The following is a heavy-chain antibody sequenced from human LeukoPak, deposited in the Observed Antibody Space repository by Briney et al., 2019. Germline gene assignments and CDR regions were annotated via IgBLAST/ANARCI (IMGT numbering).Heavy chain of an antibody. CDR1: RLSLSSHY. J-gene: IGHJ3*01. Sequence: SETLSLPCTLSRLSLSSHYWSWIRQPPGKGLEWIGYVYYSGCTDYNPSLKSRVTISLDTSNNQFSLKLSSVTAADSSVYYCARPMVRGVNDALDYWGQGTMVTVSS. V-gene: IGHV4-59*08. CDR3: ARPMVRGVNDALDY. CDR2: VYYSGCT. D-gene: IGHD3-10*01.